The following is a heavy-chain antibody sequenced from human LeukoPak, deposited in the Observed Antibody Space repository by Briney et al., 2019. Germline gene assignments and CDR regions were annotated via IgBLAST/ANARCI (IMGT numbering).Heavy chain of an antibody. J-gene: IGHJ3*02. CDR1: GGSISSYY. V-gene: IGHV4-59*01. D-gene: IGHD1-20*01. Sequence: PSETLSLTCTVSGGSISSYYWSWIRQPPGKGLEWIGYIYYSGSTNYNPSLKSRVTISVDTSKNQFSLKLSSVTAADTAVYYCARMRLRSITGPADAFDIWGQGTMVTVSS. CDR3: ARMRLRSITGPADAFDI. CDR2: IYYSGST.